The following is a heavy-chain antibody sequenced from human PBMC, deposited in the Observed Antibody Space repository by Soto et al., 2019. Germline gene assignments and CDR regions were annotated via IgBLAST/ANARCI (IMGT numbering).Heavy chain of an antibody. CDR1: GHTFTNYW. CDR3: ARQVAVAGRDYHYGMDV. CDR2: IYPGDCDT. D-gene: IGHD6-19*01. Sequence: PGESLKISCKGSGHTFTNYWIGRVRQMPGKGPEWMGIIYPGDCDTKHNPSFQGQVTISADKSITTTYLQWSSLKASDTAIYYCARQVAVAGRDYHYGMDVWGQGTTVTVSS. V-gene: IGHV5-51*01. J-gene: IGHJ6*02.